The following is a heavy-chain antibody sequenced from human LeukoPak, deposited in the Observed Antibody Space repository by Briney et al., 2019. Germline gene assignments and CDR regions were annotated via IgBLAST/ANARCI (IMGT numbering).Heavy chain of an antibody. CDR2: VHNNGET. Sequence: PSETLSLTCTVSGGSISSYYWSWIRQPPGKGLEWIAYVHNNGETKHNPSLKSRDTISVDTPNNQISLPLSSVTAADKAMYYCARQPAATSACDMWPLGTIVTVSS. J-gene: IGHJ3*02. CDR3: ARQPAATSACDM. V-gene: IGHV4-59*08. CDR1: GGSISSYY.